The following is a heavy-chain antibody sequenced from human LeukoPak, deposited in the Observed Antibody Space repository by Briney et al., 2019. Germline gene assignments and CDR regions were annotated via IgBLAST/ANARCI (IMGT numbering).Heavy chain of an antibody. J-gene: IGHJ4*02. Sequence: ASVKVSCKASGYTFTGYYMHWVRQAPGQGLEWMGWINPNSGGTNYAQKFQGRVTMTRDTSISTAYMELSRLRSDDTAVYYCAREDRIAAAGTTDYWGQGTLVTVSS. D-gene: IGHD6-13*01. CDR3: AREDRIAAAGTTDY. V-gene: IGHV1-2*02. CDR2: INPNSGGT. CDR1: GYTFTGYY.